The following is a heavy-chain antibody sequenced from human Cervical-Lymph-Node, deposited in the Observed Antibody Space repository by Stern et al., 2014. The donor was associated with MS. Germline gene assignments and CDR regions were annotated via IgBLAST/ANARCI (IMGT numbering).Heavy chain of an antibody. V-gene: IGHV7-4-1*02. J-gene: IGHJ4*02. CDR2: INTNTGDP. Sequence: QVQLVESGSEMKKPGASVKVSCTGSGYTFTNYALNWVRQAPGQGLAWMGLINTNTGDPPYSQDFPGTGVFSFDTSDRPAYLQISGLKAEDTAVYYCARQDSNYIFDYWGQGTLVTVSS. CDR3: ARQDSNYIFDY. CDR1: GYTFTNYA. D-gene: IGHD4-11*01.